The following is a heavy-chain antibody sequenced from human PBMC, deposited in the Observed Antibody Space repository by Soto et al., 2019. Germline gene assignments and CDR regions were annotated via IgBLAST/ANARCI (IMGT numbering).Heavy chain of an antibody. CDR3: ARGWRDVDY. CDR1: GFTFSTYN. V-gene: IGHV3-48*01. J-gene: IGHJ4*02. D-gene: IGHD3-3*01. Sequence: EVQLVESGGGLVQPGGSLRLSCAASGFTFSTYNMNWVRQAPGKGLEWVSYISSSSSTIYYADSVKGRFTISRDNAKNSLYLQMNSLRAEDTAVYYCARGWRDVDYWCQGTPVTVSS. CDR2: ISSSSSTI.